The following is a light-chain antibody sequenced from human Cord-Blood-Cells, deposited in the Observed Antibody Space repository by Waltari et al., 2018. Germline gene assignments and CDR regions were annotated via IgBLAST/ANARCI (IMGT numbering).Light chain of an antibody. V-gene: IGKV1-5*03. CDR2: KAS. J-gene: IGKJ1*01. Sequence: DIQMTQSPSTLSASVGDRVTITCRASPSISRGLAWYQQKPGKAPKLLIYKASSLESGVPSRFSGSGSGTEFTLTISSLQPDDFATYYCQQYNSYWTFGQGTKVEIK. CDR1: PSISRG. CDR3: QQYNSYWT.